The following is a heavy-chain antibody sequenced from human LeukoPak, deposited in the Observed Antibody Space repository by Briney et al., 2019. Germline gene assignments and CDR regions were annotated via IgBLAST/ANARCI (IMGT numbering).Heavy chain of an antibody. D-gene: IGHD2-2*01. CDR2: MNPNSGNT. Sequence: GASVKVSCKASGYTFTGYYMHWVRQATGQGLEWMGWMNPNSGNTGYAQKFQGRVTMTRNTSISTAYMELSSLRSEDTAVYYCARFIVVVPAAFYYYYGMDVWGQGTTVTVSS. CDR3: ARFIVVVPAAFYYYYGMDV. CDR1: GYTFTGYY. V-gene: IGHV1-8*02. J-gene: IGHJ6*02.